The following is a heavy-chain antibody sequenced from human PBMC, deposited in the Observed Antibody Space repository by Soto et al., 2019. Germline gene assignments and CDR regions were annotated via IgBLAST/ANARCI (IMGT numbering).Heavy chain of an antibody. CDR1: GFTFSSYS. CDR2: ISSSSSYI. D-gene: IGHD2-2*01. Sequence: EVQLVESGGGLVKPGGSLRLSCAASGFTFSSYSMNWVRQSPGKGLEWVSSISSSSSYIYYADSVKGRFTISRDNAKNSLYLQMTSRRAEDTAVYYCGGSSLIYYYGMDVWGQGTTVTVSS. J-gene: IGHJ6*02. CDR3: GGSSLIYYYGMDV. V-gene: IGHV3-21*01.